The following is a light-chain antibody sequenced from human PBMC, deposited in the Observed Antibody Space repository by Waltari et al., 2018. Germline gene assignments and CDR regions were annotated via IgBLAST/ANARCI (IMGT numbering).Light chain of an antibody. V-gene: IGKV3-20*01. CDR2: DAS. CDR3: QKYGTLPAT. J-gene: IGKJ1*01. CDR1: QSVSRT. Sequence: EIVLTQSPGTLSLSPGERATLSCRASQSVSRTLAWYQQKPCQAPRLLSYDASTRATGIPDRFSGSGFGTDFSLTISRLEPEDFAVYYCQKYGTLPATFGQGTTVEIK.